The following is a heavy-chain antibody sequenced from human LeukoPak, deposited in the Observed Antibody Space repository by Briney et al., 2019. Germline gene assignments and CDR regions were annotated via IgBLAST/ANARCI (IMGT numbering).Heavy chain of an antibody. CDR1: GGTFSSYA. CDR2: IIPILGIA. Sequence: SVKVSCKASGGTFSSYAISWVRQAPGQGLEWMGRIIPILGIANYAQKFQGRVTITADKSTSTAYMELSSLRSEDTAVYYCARDKGDSTDIDYWGQGTLVTVSS. CDR3: ARDKGDSTDIDY. J-gene: IGHJ4*02. D-gene: IGHD2-2*01. V-gene: IGHV1-69*04.